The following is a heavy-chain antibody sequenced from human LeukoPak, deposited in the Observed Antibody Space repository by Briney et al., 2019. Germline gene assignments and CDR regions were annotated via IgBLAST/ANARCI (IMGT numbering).Heavy chain of an antibody. D-gene: IGHD6-13*01. Sequence: GESLKISCEGSGYFFATYWIGWVRQMPGKGLEWMGIIYPGDSDTTYSPSFQGQVTISVDTYISTAYLQWSSLKASDTAIYYCARRHSSSWSGDAFDIWGQGTMATVSS. V-gene: IGHV5-51*01. CDR1: GYFFATYW. J-gene: IGHJ3*02. CDR2: IYPGDSDT. CDR3: ARRHSSSWSGDAFDI.